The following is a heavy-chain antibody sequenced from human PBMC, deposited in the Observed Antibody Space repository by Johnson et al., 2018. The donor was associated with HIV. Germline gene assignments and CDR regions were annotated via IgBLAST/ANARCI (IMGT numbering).Heavy chain of an antibody. Sequence: VQLVESGGGLIQPGGSLRLSCAVSGFTFHEYDFHWVRQAPGKGLEWVSGISWNSGSIGYADSVKGRFTISRDNAKNSLYLQMNSLRDEDTAVYYCARAPHDAFDVWGQGTMVTVSS. V-gene: IGHV3-9*01. J-gene: IGHJ3*01. CDR2: ISWNSGSI. CDR3: ARAPHDAFDV. CDR1: GFTFHEYD.